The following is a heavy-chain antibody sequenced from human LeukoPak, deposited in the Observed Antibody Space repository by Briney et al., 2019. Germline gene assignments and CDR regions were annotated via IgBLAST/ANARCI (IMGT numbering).Heavy chain of an antibody. CDR1: GYSISSGYY. J-gene: IGHJ3*02. D-gene: IGHD6-13*01. Sequence: PSETLSLTCTVSGYSISSGYYWGWIRPPPGKGLEWIGSIYHSGRTFYNPSLKSRVTISVDTSKNQFSLKLSSVTAADTAVYYCARHPMGAAAGIFPWATRKNDAFDIWGQGTMVTVSS. CDR3: ARHPMGAAAGIFPWATRKNDAFDI. V-gene: IGHV4-38-2*02. CDR2: IYHSGRT.